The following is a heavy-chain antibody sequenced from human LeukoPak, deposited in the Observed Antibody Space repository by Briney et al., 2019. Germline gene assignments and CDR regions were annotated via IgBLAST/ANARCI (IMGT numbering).Heavy chain of an antibody. D-gene: IGHD5-18*01. J-gene: IGHJ3*02. V-gene: IGHV1-18*01. CDR3: ARDRDTAMVPDAFDI. CDR1: GYTFTSYG. CDR2: ISAYNGNT. Sequence: ASVKVSCKASGYTFTSYGTSWVRQAPGQGLEWMGWISAYNGNTNYAQKLQGRVTMTTDTSTSTAYMELRSLRSDDTAVYYCARDRDTAMVPDAFDIWGQGTMVTVSS.